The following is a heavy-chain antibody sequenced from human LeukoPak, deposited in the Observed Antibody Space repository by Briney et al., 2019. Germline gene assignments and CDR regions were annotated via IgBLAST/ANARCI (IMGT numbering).Heavy chain of an antibody. CDR2: IYSGGST. CDR1: GFTVSSNF. V-gene: IGHV3-66*02. CDR3: ARSSRELGGYAPWELMPPFDY. D-gene: IGHD1-7*01. Sequence: GGSLRLSCAASGFTVSSNFMSWVRQAPGKGLEWVSVIYSGGSTYYADSVKGRFTISRDNSKNTLYLQMNSLRAEDTAVYYCARSSRELGGYAPWELMPPFDYWGQGTLVTVSS. J-gene: IGHJ4*02.